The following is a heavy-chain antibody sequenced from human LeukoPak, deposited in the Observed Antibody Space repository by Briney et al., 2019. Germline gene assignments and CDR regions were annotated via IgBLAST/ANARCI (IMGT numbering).Heavy chain of an antibody. Sequence: SVKVSCKASGGTFSSYAISWVRQAPGQGLEWMGGIIPIFGTANYAQEFQGRVTITADESTSTAYMELSSLRSEDTAVYYCARTQSVGAAADPDYWGQGTLVTVSS. CDR3: ARTQSVGAAADPDY. D-gene: IGHD6-13*01. CDR1: GGTFSSYA. J-gene: IGHJ4*02. V-gene: IGHV1-69*13. CDR2: IIPIFGTA.